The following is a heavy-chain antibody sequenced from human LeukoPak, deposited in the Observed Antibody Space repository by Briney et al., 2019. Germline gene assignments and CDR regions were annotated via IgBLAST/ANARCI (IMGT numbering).Heavy chain of an antibody. Sequence: GGSLRLSCAASGFTFSSYAMHWVRQAPGKGLEWVAVISYDGSNKYYADSVKGRFTISRDNSKNTLYLKMNSLRAEDTAVYYCARDLGEIGDYWGQGTLVTVSS. D-gene: IGHD3-16*01. CDR1: GFTFSSYA. J-gene: IGHJ4*02. V-gene: IGHV3-30-3*01. CDR3: ARDLGEIGDY. CDR2: ISYDGSNK.